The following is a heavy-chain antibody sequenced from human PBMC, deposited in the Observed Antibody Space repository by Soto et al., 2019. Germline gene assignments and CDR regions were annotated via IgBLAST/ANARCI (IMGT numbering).Heavy chain of an antibody. CDR3: ARSIAAADDAFDI. Sequence: QVTLKESGPVLVKPTETLTLTCTVSGFSLTNARMCVSWIRQPPGKALEWLAHIFSKDEKFYSTSLTTRLTISKDTSKSQVVLIMTNMDPVDTATYYGARSIAAADDAFDIWGQGTMVTVSS. D-gene: IGHD6-13*01. CDR1: GFSLTNARMC. J-gene: IGHJ3*02. CDR2: IFSKDEK. V-gene: IGHV2-26*01.